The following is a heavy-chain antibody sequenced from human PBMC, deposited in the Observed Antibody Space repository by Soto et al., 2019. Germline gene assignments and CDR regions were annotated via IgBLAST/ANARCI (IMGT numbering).Heavy chain of an antibody. J-gene: IGHJ4*01. D-gene: IGHD3-16*01. CDR2: ISSSSSTI. CDR1: GFTLSSYS. V-gene: IGHV3-48*02. Sequence: EVQLVESGGRLVQPGGSLRLSCAASGFTLSSYSMNWARQAPGKGLEWVSYISSSSSTIYYADSMKCRFTISRDNAKNSLYLQMNSLRDEDTAVYYCVRGGAFKIDYWGQGTLVTVSS. CDR3: VRGGAFKIDY.